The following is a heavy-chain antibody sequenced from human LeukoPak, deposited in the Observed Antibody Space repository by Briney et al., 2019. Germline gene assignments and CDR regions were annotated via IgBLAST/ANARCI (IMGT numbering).Heavy chain of an antibody. CDR2: VSTSGGST. J-gene: IGHJ4*02. V-gene: IGHV3-23*01. CDR3: AKGALAAAGSGFDY. Sequence: GGSLRLSCAVSGFIFNSYAMSWVRQAPGKGLEWVSSVSTSGGSTYHADSVKGRFTISRDNSKNTLHLQMNSLRADDTALYYCAKGALAAAGSGFDYWGQGTLVTVSS. D-gene: IGHD6-13*01. CDR1: GFIFNSYA.